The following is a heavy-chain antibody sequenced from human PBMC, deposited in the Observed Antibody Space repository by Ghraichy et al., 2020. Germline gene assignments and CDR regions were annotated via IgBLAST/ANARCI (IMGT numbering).Heavy chain of an antibody. V-gene: IGHV3-7*04. Sequence: GGSLRLSCAASGFTFSSYWMSWVRQAPGKGLEWVANIKQDGSEKYYVDFVKGRFTISRDNAKNSLYLQMNSLRAEDTAVYYCARDEGNYGENHFDYWGQGTLVTVSS. CDR3: ARDEGNYGENHFDY. CDR1: GFTFSSYW. CDR2: IKQDGSEK. J-gene: IGHJ4*02. D-gene: IGHD4-17*01.